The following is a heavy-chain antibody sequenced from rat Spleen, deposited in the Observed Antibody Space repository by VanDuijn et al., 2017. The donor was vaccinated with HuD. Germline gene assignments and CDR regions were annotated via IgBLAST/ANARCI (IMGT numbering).Heavy chain of an antibody. J-gene: IGHJ1*01. CDR2: ISYDGTNT. CDR1: GFTFSNYG. D-gene: IGHD2-2*01. V-gene: IGHV5-19*01. CDR3: ARAGYLRDWYFDF. Sequence: EVQLVESGGGLVQPGRSLKLSCAASGFTFSNYGMHWIRQAPTKGLEWVATISYDGTNTYYRDSVKGRFTISRDNAKSTLYLQMDSLRSEDTATYYCARAGYLRDWYFDFWGPGTMVTVSS.